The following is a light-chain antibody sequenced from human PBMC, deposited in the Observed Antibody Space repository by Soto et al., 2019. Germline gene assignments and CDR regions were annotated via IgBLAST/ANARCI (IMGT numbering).Light chain of an antibody. CDR3: QQYNNWPRT. CDR1: QSVSSN. Sequence: IVMSQSVATLSVNPGERVTLSCRASQSVSSNSAWYQQRPGQAPRLLLYGASTRATGIPARFSGSGSGTEFTLTISSLQSEDFAVYYCQQYNNWPRTFGQGTKVDIK. V-gene: IGKV3-15*01. CDR2: GAS. J-gene: IGKJ1*01.